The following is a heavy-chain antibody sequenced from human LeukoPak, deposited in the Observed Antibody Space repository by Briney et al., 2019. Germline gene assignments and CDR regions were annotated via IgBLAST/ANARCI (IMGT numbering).Heavy chain of an antibody. D-gene: IGHD6-19*01. Sequence: GGSLRLSCAAPGFTFSSYGMHAVRQAPGKGLEWVAFRRYDRSSKYYADSVKGRFAISRDNSKNKLYLQMNSRRAEDTAVYYCAKDRSSGWYYFDYWGQGTLVTVSS. J-gene: IGHJ4*02. CDR1: GFTFSSYG. CDR3: AKDRSSGWYYFDY. CDR2: RRYDRSSK. V-gene: IGHV3-30*02.